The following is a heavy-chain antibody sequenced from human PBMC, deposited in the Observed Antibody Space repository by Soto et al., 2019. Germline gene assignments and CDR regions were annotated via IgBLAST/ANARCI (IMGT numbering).Heavy chain of an antibody. CDR1: GGSFSGYY. Sequence: SETLSLTCAVYGGSFSGYYWSWIRQPPGKGLEWIGEINHSGSTNYNPSLKSRVTISVDTSKNQFSLKLSSVTAADTAVYYCARGAIELSGGSCYFDYWGQGTLVTVSS. D-gene: IGHD2-15*01. CDR2: INHSGST. J-gene: IGHJ4*02. V-gene: IGHV4-34*01. CDR3: ARGAIELSGGSCYFDY.